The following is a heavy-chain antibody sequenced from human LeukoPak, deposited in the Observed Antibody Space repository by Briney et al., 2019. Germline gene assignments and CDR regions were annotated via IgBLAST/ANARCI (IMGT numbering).Heavy chain of an antibody. V-gene: IGHV3-23*01. CDR2: ISGSGVST. CDR3: AKKVAGFDY. J-gene: IGHJ4*02. D-gene: IGHD5-12*01. CDR1: GFTFSSYA. Sequence: GGSLRLSSAASGFTFSSYAMSWVRRAPGKGLEWVSLISGSGVSTYYAGSVKGRFTISRDNSQNTLYLQMNSLSAEDTAVYYCAKKVAGFDYWGQGTLVTVSS.